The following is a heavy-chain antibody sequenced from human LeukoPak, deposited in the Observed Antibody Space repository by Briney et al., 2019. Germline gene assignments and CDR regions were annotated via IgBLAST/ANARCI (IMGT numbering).Heavy chain of an antibody. CDR1: GFTFSSYA. CDR3: AKGLRTGVGPYMGYHYYMDV. D-gene: IGHD3-16*01. V-gene: IGHV3-23*01. CDR2: INDNGDGT. J-gene: IGHJ6*03. Sequence: GGSLRLSCAASGFTFSSYAMSWVRQAPGKGLKWVSTINDNGDGTYYADSVKGRFAISRDNSYNTVSLQMNSLRDEDTGVYYCAKGLRTGVGPYMGYHYYMDVWGKGATVTVSS.